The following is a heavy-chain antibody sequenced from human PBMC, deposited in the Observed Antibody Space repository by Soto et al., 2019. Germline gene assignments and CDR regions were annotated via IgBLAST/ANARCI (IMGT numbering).Heavy chain of an antibody. J-gene: IGHJ6*02. V-gene: IGHV1-69*01. CDR1: GGTFSSYA. D-gene: IGHD6-13*01. Sequence: QVQLVQSGAEVKKPGSSVRVSCKASGGTFSSYAISWVRQAPGQGLEWMGGIIPIFGTENYAQKFQGRVTITADESTSKAYMELSSLRSEDTAVYYCARDRIAGSKYYYGMDVWCQGATVTVSS. CDR2: IIPIFGTE. CDR3: ARDRIAGSKYYYGMDV.